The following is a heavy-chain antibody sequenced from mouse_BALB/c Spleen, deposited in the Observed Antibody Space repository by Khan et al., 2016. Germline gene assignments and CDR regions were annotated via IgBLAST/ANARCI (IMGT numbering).Heavy chain of an antibody. CDR1: GYTFTDYS. CDR2: INTETGEP. D-gene: IGHD1-2*01. CDR3: ARGFITTAKGDY. V-gene: IGHV9-2-1*01. Sequence: QIQLVQSGPELKKPGETVKISCKASGYTFTDYSMHWVKQAPGKGLKWMGWINTETGEPTYADDFKGRFAFSLETSASTAYLQINNLKKEDTATYFCARGFITTAKGDYWGQGTTLTVSS. J-gene: IGHJ2*01.